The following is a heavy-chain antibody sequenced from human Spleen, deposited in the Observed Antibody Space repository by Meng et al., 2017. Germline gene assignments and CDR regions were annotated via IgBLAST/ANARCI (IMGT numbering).Heavy chain of an antibody. CDR3: ARDCCSEIGPIDY. CDR1: GFTFTNYG. J-gene: IGHJ4*02. V-gene: IGHV3-23*01. CDR2: ISNNGDT. D-gene: IGHD2-15*01. Sequence: WGSLRLSCSTSGFTFTNYGMSWVRQAPGKGLEWVATISNNGDTHYADSMMGRFIISRDNSKNTLYLQVSSLRAEDTAMYYCARDCCSEIGPIDYWGQGTLVTVSS.